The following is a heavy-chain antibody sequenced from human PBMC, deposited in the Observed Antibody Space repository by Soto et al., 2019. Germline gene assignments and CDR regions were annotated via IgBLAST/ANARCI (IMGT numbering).Heavy chain of an antibody. CDR1: GYTFTSYG. D-gene: IGHD5-18*01. Sequence: ASVKVSCKASGYTFTSYGISWVRQAPGQGLEWMGWISAYNGNTNYAQKLQGRVTMTTDTSTSTAYMELRSLRSDDTAVYYCASTNVDTGAIRYYYYGMDVWGQGTTVTVSS. CDR3: ASTNVDTGAIRYYYYGMDV. J-gene: IGHJ6*02. V-gene: IGHV1-18*04. CDR2: ISAYNGNT.